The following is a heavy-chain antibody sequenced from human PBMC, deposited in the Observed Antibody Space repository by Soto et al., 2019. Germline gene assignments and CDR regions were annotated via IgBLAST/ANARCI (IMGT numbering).Heavy chain of an antibody. Sequence: ASVKVSCKASGYTFTGYYIHWVRQAPVQGLEWMGWINPNSGNTGYAQKFQGRVTMTRNSSISTAYMELSSLRSEDTAVYYCARGDAVGYSSYWFDPWGKGTLVNVSS. J-gene: IGHJ5*02. D-gene: IGHD6-13*01. CDR2: INPNSGNT. V-gene: IGHV1-8*02. CDR3: ARGDAVGYSSYWFDP. CDR1: GYTFTGYY.